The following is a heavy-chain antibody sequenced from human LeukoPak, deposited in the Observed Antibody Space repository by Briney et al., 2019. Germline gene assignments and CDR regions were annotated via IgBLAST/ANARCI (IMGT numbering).Heavy chain of an antibody. Sequence: GGSLRLSCAASGFTFSSYAMSWVRQAPGKGLEWVSAISGSGGSTYYADSVKGRFTISRDNSKNTLYLQMNSLRAEDTAVYYCAKDEYGDIVVVPAASFDYWGQGTLVIVSS. V-gene: IGHV3-23*01. D-gene: IGHD2-2*01. CDR1: GFTFSSYA. CDR2: ISGSGGST. CDR3: AKDEYGDIVVVPAASFDY. J-gene: IGHJ4*02.